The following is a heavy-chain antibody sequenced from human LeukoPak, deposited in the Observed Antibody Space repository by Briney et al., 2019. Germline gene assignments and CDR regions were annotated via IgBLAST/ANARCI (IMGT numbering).Heavy chain of an antibody. CDR3: ARHVLRFLEWFSLDY. D-gene: IGHD3-3*01. CDR2: IYSGGST. J-gene: IGHJ4*02. V-gene: IGHV3-66*02. CDR1: GFTVSSNY. Sequence: GGSLRLSCAASGFTVSSNYMSWVRQAPGKGLEWVSVIYSGGSTYYADSVKGRFTISRDNSKNTLYLQMNSLRAEDTAVYYCARHVLRFLEWFSLDYWGQGTLVTVSS.